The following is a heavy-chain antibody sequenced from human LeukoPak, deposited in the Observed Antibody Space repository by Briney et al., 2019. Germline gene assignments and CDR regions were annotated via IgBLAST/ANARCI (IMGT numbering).Heavy chain of an antibody. V-gene: IGHV4-59*08. Sequence: PSETLSLTCTVSGGSISSYYWSWIRQPPGKGLEWIGYIYYSGSTNYNPSLKSRVTISVDTSKNQFSLKLSSVTAADTAVYYCARHTYGAPIEYWGQRTLVTVSS. CDR2: IYYSGST. CDR3: ARHTYGAPIEY. CDR1: GGSISSYY. D-gene: IGHD4-17*01. J-gene: IGHJ4*02.